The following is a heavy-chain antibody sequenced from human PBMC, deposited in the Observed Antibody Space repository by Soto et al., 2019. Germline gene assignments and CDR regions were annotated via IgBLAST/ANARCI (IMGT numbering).Heavy chain of an antibody. CDR3: ARGDYRDYAVDY. Sequence: PSETLSLTCAVSGGSISSGGYSWSWIRQPPGKGLEWIGYIYHSGSTYYNPSLKSRVTISVDRSKNQFSLKLSSVTAADTAVYYCARGDYRDYAVDYWGQGTLVTVSS. J-gene: IGHJ4*02. D-gene: IGHD4-4*01. CDR1: GGSISSGGYS. CDR2: IYHSGST. V-gene: IGHV4-30-2*01.